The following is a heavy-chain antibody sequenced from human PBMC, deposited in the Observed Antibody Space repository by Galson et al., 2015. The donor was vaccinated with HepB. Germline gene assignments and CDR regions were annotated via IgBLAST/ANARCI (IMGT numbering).Heavy chain of an antibody. CDR2: ISSSSSTI. V-gene: IGHV3-48*02. Sequence: SLRLSCAASGFTFSSYSMNWVRQAPGKGLEWVSYISSSSSTIYYADSVKGRFTISRDNAKNSLYLQMNSLRDEDTAVYYCARQRYSYGSYYFDYWGQGTLVTVSS. J-gene: IGHJ4*02. CDR1: GFTFSSYS. CDR3: ARQRYSYGSYYFDY. D-gene: IGHD5-18*01.